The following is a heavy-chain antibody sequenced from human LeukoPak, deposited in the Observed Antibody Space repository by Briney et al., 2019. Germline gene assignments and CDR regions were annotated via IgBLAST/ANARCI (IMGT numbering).Heavy chain of an antibody. CDR1: GGSVSRNGYY. D-gene: IGHD6-6*01. CDR3: ASARPGHAFDP. J-gene: IGHJ5*02. V-gene: IGHV4-34*01. Sequence: SETLSLTCNVSGGSVSRNGYYWSWIRQPPGKGLEWIGEINHSGSTNYNPSLKSRVTISVDTSKNQFSLKLSSVTAADTAVYYCASARPGHAFDPWGQGTLVTVSS. CDR2: INHSGST.